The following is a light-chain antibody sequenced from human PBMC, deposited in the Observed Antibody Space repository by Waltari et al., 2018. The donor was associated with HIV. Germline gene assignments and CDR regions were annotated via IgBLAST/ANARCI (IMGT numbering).Light chain of an antibody. CDR3: CSYAGSSTSWV. J-gene: IGLJ3*02. V-gene: IGLV2-23*01. CDR2: EGS. Sequence: QSALTQPASVSGSPGQSITISCTGTSSDVGSYNLFSWYQQHPGKAPKLMIYEGSKRPSGVSNRFSGSKAGNTASLTISVLQAEDEADYYCCSYAGSSTSWVFGGGTKLTVL. CDR1: SSDVGSYNL.